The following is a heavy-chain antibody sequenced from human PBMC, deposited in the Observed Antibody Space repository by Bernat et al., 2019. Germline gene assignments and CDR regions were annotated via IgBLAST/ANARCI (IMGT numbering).Heavy chain of an antibody. CDR1: GFTFSSYW. CDR2: INSDGSST. Sequence: EVQLVESGGGLVQPGGSLRLSCAASGFTFSSYWMHWVRQAPGKGLVWVSRINSDGSSTSYADSVKGRFTISRDNAKNTLYLQMNSLRAEDTAVYYCARGDGYNLPLYYYFDYWGQGTLVTVSS. V-gene: IGHV3-74*01. CDR3: ARGDGYNLPLYYYFDY. J-gene: IGHJ4*02. D-gene: IGHD5-24*01.